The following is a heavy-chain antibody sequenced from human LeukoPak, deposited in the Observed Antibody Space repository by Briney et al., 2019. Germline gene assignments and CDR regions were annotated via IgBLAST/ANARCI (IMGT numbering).Heavy chain of an antibody. D-gene: IGHD6-19*01. J-gene: IGHJ4*02. V-gene: IGHV4-59*01. CDR3: ARVIPHGWRQNDF. CDR1: GGSISSYY. CDR2: IYYSGST. Sequence: SETLSLTCTVSGGSISSYYWSWIRQPPGKGLEWIGYIYYSGSTNYNPSLKSRVTISVDTSKNQFSLKLSSVTAADTAVYYCARVIPHGWRQNDFWGQGILVTVSS.